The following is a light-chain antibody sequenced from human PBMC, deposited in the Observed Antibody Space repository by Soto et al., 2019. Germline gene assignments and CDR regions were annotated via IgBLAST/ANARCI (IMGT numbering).Light chain of an antibody. CDR2: SND. CDR1: SSNIASNT. Sequence: SVLTQPPSASGTPGQRVTVSCSGSSSNIASNTVNWYQQLPGTAPKLLIYSNDQRPSGVPDRFSASKSGTSASLAISGLQSEDEPDYYCASWDDSLNGHVFGTGTKLTVL. CDR3: ASWDDSLNGHV. V-gene: IGLV1-44*01. J-gene: IGLJ1*01.